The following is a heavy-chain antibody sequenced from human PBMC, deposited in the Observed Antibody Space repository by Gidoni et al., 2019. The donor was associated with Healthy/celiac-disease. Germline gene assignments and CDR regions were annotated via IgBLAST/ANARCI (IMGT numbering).Heavy chain of an antibody. CDR2: IYYSGST. CDR3: ARLDMRYSSSWYWAD. V-gene: IGHV4-39*01. D-gene: IGHD6-13*01. Sequence: QLQLQESGPGLVKPSETLSLTCTVSGGSIRSSSYYWGWIRQPPGKGLEWIGSIYYSGSTYYNPSLKSRVTISVDTSKNQFSLKLSSVTAADTAVYYCARLDMRYSSSWYWADWGQGTLVTVSS. CDR1: GGSIRSSSYY. J-gene: IGHJ4*02.